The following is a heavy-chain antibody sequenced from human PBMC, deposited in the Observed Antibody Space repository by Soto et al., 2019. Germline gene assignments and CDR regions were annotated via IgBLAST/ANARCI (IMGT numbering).Heavy chain of an antibody. CDR3: AKEVSLGSTVDLGY. J-gene: IGHJ4*02. CDR1: GFAFSIFA. CDR2: ISGSGGST. Sequence: GGSLRLSCAASGFAFSIFAMSWFRQSPGKGLEWVSTISGSGGSTYYADAVKGRFTISRDNSMDTLFLQMKSLRVEDTAIYYCAKEVSLGSTVDLGYWGQGTLVTVSS. D-gene: IGHD7-27*01. V-gene: IGHV3-23*01.